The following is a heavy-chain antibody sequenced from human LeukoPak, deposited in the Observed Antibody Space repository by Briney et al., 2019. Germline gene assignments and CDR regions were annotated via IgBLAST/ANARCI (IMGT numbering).Heavy chain of an antibody. CDR3: ARDQGDAGNRIKRDGHYMDV. Sequence: GALPLYSAASGLAFSSYAMSWVGPARGKGRGWGGAITCSGGGTYYTDTVKGRFTISRDSSTNTVYLQMNSLRTEDTALYYCARDQGDAGNRIKRDGHYMDVWGKGTTVTVSS. CDR1: GLAFSSYA. D-gene: IGHD1-1*01. J-gene: IGHJ6*03. CDR2: ITCSGGGT. V-gene: IGHV3-23*01.